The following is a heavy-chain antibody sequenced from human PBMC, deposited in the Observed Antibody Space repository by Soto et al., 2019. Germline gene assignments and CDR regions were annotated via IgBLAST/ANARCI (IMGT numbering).Heavy chain of an antibody. CDR1: GYTFTSYD. Sequence: ASVKVSCKASGYTFTSYDINWVRQATGQGLERMGWMNPNSGNTGYAQKFQGRVTMTRNTSISTAYMELSSLRSEDTAVYYCASTTFDDYGDYGGNYYYYYMDVWGKGTTVTVSS. CDR2: MNPNSGNT. V-gene: IGHV1-8*01. J-gene: IGHJ6*03. D-gene: IGHD4-17*01. CDR3: ASTTFDDYGDYGGNYYYYYMDV.